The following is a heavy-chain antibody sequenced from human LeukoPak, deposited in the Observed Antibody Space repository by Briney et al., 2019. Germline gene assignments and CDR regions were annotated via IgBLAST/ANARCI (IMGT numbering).Heavy chain of an antibody. CDR2: ISSNGGST. J-gene: IGHJ4*02. D-gene: IGHD2-8*01. CDR3: ARCVNGVCRAFDY. CDR1: GFTFSSYA. V-gene: IGHV3-64*01. Sequence: GGSLRLSCAASGFTFSSYAMHWVRQAPGKGLEYVSAISSNGGSTYYANSVKGRFTISRDNSKNTLYLQMGSLRAEDMAVYYCARCVNGVCRAFDYWGQGTLVTVSS.